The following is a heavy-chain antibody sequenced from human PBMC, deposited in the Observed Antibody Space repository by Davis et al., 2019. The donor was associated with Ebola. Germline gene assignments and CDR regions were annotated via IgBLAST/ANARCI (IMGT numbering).Heavy chain of an antibody. CDR2: ISSSGSTI. CDR3: AKGGLARTFDY. V-gene: IGHV3-48*03. J-gene: IGHJ4*02. Sequence: PGGSLRLSCAASGFTFSSYEMNWVRQAPGKGLEWVSYISSSGSTIYYADSVKGRFTISRDNSKNTLYLQMNSLRAEDTAVYYCAKGGLARTFDYWGQGTLVTVSS. CDR1: GFTFSSYE. D-gene: IGHD3/OR15-3a*01.